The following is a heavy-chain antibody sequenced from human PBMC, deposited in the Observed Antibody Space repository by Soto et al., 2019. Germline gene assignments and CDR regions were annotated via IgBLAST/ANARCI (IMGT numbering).Heavy chain of an antibody. V-gene: IGHV3-7*05. CDR2: IKEDGSEK. J-gene: IGHJ4*02. D-gene: IGHD3-3*01. CDR3: ARARSGYYFDY. CDR1: GFTFNELW. Sequence: GGSLRLSCAASGFTFNELWMSWVRQTPGKGLKWVATIKEDGSEKYYVDSVKGRFTISRDNAGNSLYLQMNSLRAEDTAVYYCARARSGYYFDYWGQGTLFTVSS.